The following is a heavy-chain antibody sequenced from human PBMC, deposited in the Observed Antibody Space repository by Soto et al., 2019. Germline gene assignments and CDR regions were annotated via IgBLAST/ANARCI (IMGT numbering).Heavy chain of an antibody. Sequence: SETLSLTCSVSGGSISSYYWSWIRQPPGKGLEWIGYIYYSGSTYYNPSLKSRVTISVDTSKNQFSLKLSSVTAADTAVYYCARWWFGEFFDYWGQGTLVT. V-gene: IGHV4-59*08. CDR1: GGSISSYY. CDR2: IYYSGST. J-gene: IGHJ4*02. CDR3: ARWWFGEFFDY. D-gene: IGHD3-10*01.